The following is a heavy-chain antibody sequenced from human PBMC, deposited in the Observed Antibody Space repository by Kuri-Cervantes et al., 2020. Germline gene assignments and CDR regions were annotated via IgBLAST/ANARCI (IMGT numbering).Heavy chain of an antibody. CDR2: ISSSSSTI. D-gene: IGHD2-2*02. V-gene: IGHV3-48*02. Sequence: GESLKISCAASGFTFSSYSMNWVRQAPGKGLEWVSYISSSSSTIYYADSVKGRFTISRDNAKNSLYLQMNSLRDEDTAVYYCARGGPPHNTYYYYYGMDVWGQGTTVTVSS. J-gene: IGHJ6*02. CDR1: GFTFSSYS. CDR3: ARGGPPHNTYYYYYGMDV.